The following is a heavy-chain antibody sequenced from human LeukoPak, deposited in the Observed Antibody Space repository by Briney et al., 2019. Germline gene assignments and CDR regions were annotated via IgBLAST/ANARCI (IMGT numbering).Heavy chain of an antibody. V-gene: IGHV1-2*02. Sequence: ASVKVSCKASGFTFTGYYIHWVRQAPGQGLEWMGWINPNNGDTNYAQKFQGRVTITRNTAIRTAYMELSSLRSEDSAVYYCARGPAWGYSSPYYFDYWGQGTLVTVSS. D-gene: IGHD3-16*01. CDR1: GFTFTGYY. J-gene: IGHJ4*02. CDR2: INPNNGDT. CDR3: ARGPAWGYSSPYYFDY.